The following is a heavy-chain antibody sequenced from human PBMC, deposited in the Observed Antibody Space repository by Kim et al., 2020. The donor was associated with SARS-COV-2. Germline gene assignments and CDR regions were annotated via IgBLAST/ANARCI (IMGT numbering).Heavy chain of an antibody. J-gene: IGHJ4*02. V-gene: IGHV1-46*01. D-gene: IGHD3-10*01. Sequence: YAQKFQGRVTMNRDTSTSTVYMELSSLRSEDTAVYYCARDPQSGWFEADYWGQGTLVTVSS. CDR3: ARDPQSGWFEADY.